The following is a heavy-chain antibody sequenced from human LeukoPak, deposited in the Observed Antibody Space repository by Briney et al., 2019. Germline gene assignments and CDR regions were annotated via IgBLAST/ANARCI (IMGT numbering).Heavy chain of an antibody. V-gene: IGHV4-59*08. CDR2: IYYSGST. J-gene: IGHJ3*02. CDR1: GGSISSYY. Sequence: SETLSLTCTVSGGSISSYYWSWIRQPPGKGLEWIGYIYYSGSTNYNPSLKSRVTISVDTSKNQFSLKLSSVTAADTAVYYCARLDPIPYYYDSSGYPTPDAFDIWGQGTMVTVSS. D-gene: IGHD3-22*01. CDR3: ARLDPIPYYYDSSGYPTPDAFDI.